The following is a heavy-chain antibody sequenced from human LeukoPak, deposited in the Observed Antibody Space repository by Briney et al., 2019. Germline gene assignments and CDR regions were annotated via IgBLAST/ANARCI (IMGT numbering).Heavy chain of an antibody. CDR2: INPSGGST. D-gene: IGHD3-16*02. V-gene: IGHV1-46*01. Sequence: GASVKVSGKASGYTFTSYYMHWVRQAPGQGLEWMGIINPSGGSTSYAQKFQGRVTMTRDTSTSTVYMELSSLRSEDTAVYYCARDGTITFGGVIVIDYWGQGTLVTVSS. CDR3: ARDGTITFGGVIVIDY. CDR1: GYTFTSYY. J-gene: IGHJ4*02.